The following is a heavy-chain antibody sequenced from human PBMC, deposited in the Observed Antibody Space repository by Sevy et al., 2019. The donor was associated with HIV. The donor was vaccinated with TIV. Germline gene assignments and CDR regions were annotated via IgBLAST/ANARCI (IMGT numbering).Heavy chain of an antibody. CDR1: GFTFSSYG. D-gene: IGHD3-10*01. CDR3: AKDRGITMVRGGGMDD. V-gene: IGHV3-30*18. CDR2: ISYDGSNK. J-gene: IGHJ6*02. Sequence: GGSLRLSCAASGFTFSSYGMHWVRQAPGKGLEWVAVISYDGSNKYDADSVKGRFTISRDNSKNTLYLQMNSLRAEDTAVYYCAKDRGITMVRGGGMDDWGQWTTVTVSS.